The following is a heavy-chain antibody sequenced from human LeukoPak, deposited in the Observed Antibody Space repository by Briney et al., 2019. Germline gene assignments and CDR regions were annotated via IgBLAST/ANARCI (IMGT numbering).Heavy chain of an antibody. CDR3: ATVLYDFWSGYYDG. CDR1: GYTLTELS. V-gene: IGHV1-24*01. J-gene: IGHJ4*02. CDR2: FDPEDGET. D-gene: IGHD3-3*01. Sequence: GASVKVSCKVSGYTLTELSMHWVRQAPGKGLEWMGGFDPEDGETIYAQKFQGRVTMTEDTSTDTAYMELSSLRSEDTAVHYCATVLYDFWSGYYDGWGQGTLVTVSS.